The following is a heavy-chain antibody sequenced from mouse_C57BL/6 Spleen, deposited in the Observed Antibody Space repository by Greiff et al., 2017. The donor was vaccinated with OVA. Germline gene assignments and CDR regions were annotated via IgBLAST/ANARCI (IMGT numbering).Heavy chain of an antibody. D-gene: IGHD1-1*01. J-gene: IGHJ1*03. CDR3: ARGEGLLRSYWYFDV. CDR2: ISYDGSN. CDR1: GYSITSGYY. Sequence: ESGPGLVKPSQSLSLTCSVTGYSITSGYYWNWIRQFPGNKLEWMGYISYDGSNNYNPSLKNRISITRDTSKNQFFLKLNSVTTEDTATYYCARGEGLLRSYWYFDVWGTGTTVTVSS. V-gene: IGHV3-6*01.